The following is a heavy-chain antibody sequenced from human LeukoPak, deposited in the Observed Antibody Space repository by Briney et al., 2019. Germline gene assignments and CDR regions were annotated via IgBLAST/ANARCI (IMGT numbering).Heavy chain of an antibody. D-gene: IGHD4-11*01. Sequence: SGGSLRLSCAASGFTFSSYWMSWVRQAPGKGLEWVANIKQDGSEKYYVDSVKGRFTISRDNAKNSLYLQMNSLRAEDTAVYYCARASDHPDYSELYWGQGTLVTVSS. CDR1: GFTFSSYW. V-gene: IGHV3-7*01. CDR2: IKQDGSEK. J-gene: IGHJ4*02. CDR3: ARASDHPDYSELY.